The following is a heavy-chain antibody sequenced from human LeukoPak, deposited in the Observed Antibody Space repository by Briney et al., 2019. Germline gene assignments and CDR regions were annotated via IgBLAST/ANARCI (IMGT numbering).Heavy chain of an antibody. CDR2: IYSGGST. J-gene: IGHJ6*02. D-gene: IGHD3-3*01. V-gene: IGHV3-53*01. Sequence: GGSLRLSCAASGFTVSSNYMSWVRQAPGKGLEWGSVIYSGGSTYYADSVKGRFTISRDNSKNTLYLQMNSLRAEDTAVYYCARVNRDFWSGYYYYGMDVWGQGTTVTVSS. CDR3: ARVNRDFWSGYYYYGMDV. CDR1: GFTVSSNY.